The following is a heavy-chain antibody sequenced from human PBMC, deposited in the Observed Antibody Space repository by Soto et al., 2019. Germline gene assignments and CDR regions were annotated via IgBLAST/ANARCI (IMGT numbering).Heavy chain of an antibody. D-gene: IGHD3-9*01. V-gene: IGHV1-69*08. CDR1: GGTFSSYT. Sequence: QVQLVQSGAEVKKPGSSVKISCKASGGTFSSYTISWVRQAPGQGLEWMGRIIPILGIANYAQKFQGRVTITADKTASTAYMELRCLGSEATAMYYCARDRVRYGDELVYYGMDGGSHGTTVTVS. CDR3: ARDRVRYGDELVYYGMDG. J-gene: IGHJ6*02. CDR2: IIPILGIA.